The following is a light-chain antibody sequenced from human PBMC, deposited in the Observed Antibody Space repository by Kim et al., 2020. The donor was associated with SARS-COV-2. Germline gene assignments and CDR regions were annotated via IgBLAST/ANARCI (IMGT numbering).Light chain of an antibody. CDR3: QLRRTWPLT. J-gene: IGKJ2*01. CDR1: QYIDNW. CDR2: DAS. Sequence: EIVLTQSPVTLSLSPGQRATLSCRASQYIDNWLAWYQQKPGQVPRLLIYDASNRATGIPARFSGSGSGTDFTLTISSLEPEDFAVYYCQLRRTWPLTFGQGTKLEIK. V-gene: IGKV3-11*01.